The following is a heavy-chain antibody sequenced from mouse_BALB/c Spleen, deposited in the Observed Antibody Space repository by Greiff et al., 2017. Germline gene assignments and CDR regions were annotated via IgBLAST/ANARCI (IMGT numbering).Heavy chain of an antibody. CDR2: ISSGGST. J-gene: IGHJ4*01. D-gene: IGHD2-1*01. CDR3: ARGENYYGNYDAMDY. Sequence: EVKLVESGGGLVKPGGSLKLSCAASGFTFSSYAMSWVRQTPEKRLEWVASISSGGSTYYPDSVKGRFTISRDNPKNTLFLQMTSLRSEDTAMYYCARGENYYGNYDAMDYWGQGTSVTVSS. CDR1: GFTFSSYA. V-gene: IGHV5-6-5*01.